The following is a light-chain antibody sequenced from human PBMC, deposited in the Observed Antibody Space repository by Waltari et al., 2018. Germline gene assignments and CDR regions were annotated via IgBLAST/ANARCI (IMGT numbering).Light chain of an antibody. CDR3: QQYENFPVT. CDR2: DTS. CDR1: QDISNY. J-gene: IGKJ5*01. Sequence: DIQVTQSPSSLSASVGDRVTITCQASQDISNYINWYQQKPGKAPKLLIYDTSHLQTGVPSRFSGTGGGTDFTFTISSLQPEDIATYYCQQYENFPVTFGQGTRLEIK. V-gene: IGKV1-33*01.